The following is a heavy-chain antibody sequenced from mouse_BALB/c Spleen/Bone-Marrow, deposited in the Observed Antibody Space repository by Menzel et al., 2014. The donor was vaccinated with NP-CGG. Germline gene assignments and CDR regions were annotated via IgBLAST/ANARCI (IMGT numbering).Heavy chain of an antibody. CDR3: ARDGYYVFYAMDY. Sequence: EVHLVESGGGLVQPGGSLKLSCAASGFTFSSYGMSWVRQTPDKRLELVATINSNGGSTYYPDSEKGRFTISRDNAKNTLYLQMSSLKSEDTAMYYCARDGYYVFYAMDYWGQGTSVTVSS. CDR2: INSNGGST. J-gene: IGHJ4*01. V-gene: IGHV5-6-3*01. D-gene: IGHD2-3*01. CDR1: GFTFSSYG.